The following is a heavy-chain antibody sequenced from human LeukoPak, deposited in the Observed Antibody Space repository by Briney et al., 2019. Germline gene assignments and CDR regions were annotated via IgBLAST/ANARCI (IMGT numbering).Heavy chain of an antibody. V-gene: IGHV1-8*01. Sequence: ASVKVSCKASGYTFTSYDINWVRQATGQGLEWMGWMNPNSGNTGYAQKFQGRVTMTRNTSISTAYMELSSLRPEDTAFYYCAKGIKLGLVVPAALDFWGQGTLVTVSS. J-gene: IGHJ4*02. CDR2: MNPNSGNT. CDR1: GYTFTSYD. CDR3: AKGIKLGLVVPAALDF. D-gene: IGHD2-2*01.